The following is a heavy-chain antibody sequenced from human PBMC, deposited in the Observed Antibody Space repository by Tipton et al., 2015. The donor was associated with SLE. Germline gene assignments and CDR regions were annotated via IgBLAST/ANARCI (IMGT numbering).Heavy chain of an antibody. J-gene: IGHJ5*02. CDR3: ARVDDSRPLDDWFDP. CDR1: GGSISSGYH. D-gene: IGHD3-22*01. V-gene: IGHV4-38-2*02. CDR2: IYHSGDT. Sequence: GLVKPSETLSLTCTMSGGSISSGYHWGWIRQPPGKGLEWIGSIYHSGDTYYNPSLQSRVTMSVDTSKHHFSLRLTSVTAADTAVYYCARVDDSRPLDDWFDPWGQRTLVTVSS.